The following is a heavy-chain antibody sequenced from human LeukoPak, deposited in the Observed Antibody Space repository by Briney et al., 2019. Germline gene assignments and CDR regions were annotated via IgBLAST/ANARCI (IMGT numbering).Heavy chain of an antibody. Sequence: PSETLSLTCTVSGGSISSGSYYSSWIRQPAGKGLEWIGRIYTSGSTNYNPSLKSRVTISVDTSKNQFSLKLSSVTAADTAVYYCARDLGSQSWGLYNWFDPWGQGTLVTVSS. V-gene: IGHV4-61*02. D-gene: IGHD3-16*01. CDR1: GGSISSGSYY. J-gene: IGHJ5*02. CDR2: IYTSGST. CDR3: ARDLGSQSWGLYNWFDP.